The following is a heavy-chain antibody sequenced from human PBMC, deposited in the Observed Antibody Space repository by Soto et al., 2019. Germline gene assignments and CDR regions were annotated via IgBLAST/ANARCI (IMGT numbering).Heavy chain of an antibody. V-gene: IGHV4-4*07. J-gene: IGHJ4*02. CDR2: IYSSGST. Sequence: QVQLQESGQGRVKPSEPLSLTCTVSGVSIPSYYWIWIRLPAGKGLEWIGRIYSSGSTNYNPTLKSRVTMSIDTSKNQFSLKLSSVTAADTAVYYCACLYNWNGWSDYWGQGTLVTVSS. CDR1: GVSIPSYY. D-gene: IGHD1-20*01. CDR3: ACLYNWNGWSDY.